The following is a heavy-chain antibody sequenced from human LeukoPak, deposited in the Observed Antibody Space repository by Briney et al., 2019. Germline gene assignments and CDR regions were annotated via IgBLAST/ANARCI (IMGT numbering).Heavy chain of an antibody. CDR2: INPSGGST. Sequence: ASVKVSCKASGYTFTGYYMHWVRQAPGQGLEWMGIINPSGGSTSNPQKFQGRVTMTRDTSTSTVYMELSSLRSEDTAVYYCARGAGVGATNLNNWFDPWGQGTLVTVSS. D-gene: IGHD1-26*01. J-gene: IGHJ5*02. CDR3: ARGAGVGATNLNNWFDP. V-gene: IGHV1-46*01. CDR1: GYTFTGYY.